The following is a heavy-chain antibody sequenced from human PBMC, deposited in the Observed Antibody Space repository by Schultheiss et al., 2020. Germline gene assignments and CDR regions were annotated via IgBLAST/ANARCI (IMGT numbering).Heavy chain of an antibody. CDR2: ISYDETNK. V-gene: IGHV3-30*03. J-gene: IGHJ5*02. CDR1: GFTFSNYG. Sequence: SCAASGFTFSNYGMHWVRQAPGKGLEWVALISYDETNKYYADSVKGRFTISRDHSKNTLWLQMNSLRAEDTAVYYCARDRFRYGLSSIDRWGQGTLVTVSS. CDR3: ARDRFRYGLSSIDR. D-gene: IGHD5-18*01.